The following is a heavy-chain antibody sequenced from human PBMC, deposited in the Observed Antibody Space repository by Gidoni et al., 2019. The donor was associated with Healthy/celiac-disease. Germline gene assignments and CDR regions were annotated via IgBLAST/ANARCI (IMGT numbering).Heavy chain of an antibody. Sequence: QVQLVQSGAEVKKPGASVKVYCKASGYTFTSYGISWVRPAPGQGLEWMGWISAYNGNTNYAQTLQGRVTMTTDTSTSTAYMELRSLRSDDTAVYYCAREYRPNRREYGMDVWGQGTTVTVSS. CDR3: AREYRPNRREYGMDV. CDR2: ISAYNGNT. J-gene: IGHJ6*02. V-gene: IGHV1-18*01. D-gene: IGHD1-26*01. CDR1: GYTFTSYG.